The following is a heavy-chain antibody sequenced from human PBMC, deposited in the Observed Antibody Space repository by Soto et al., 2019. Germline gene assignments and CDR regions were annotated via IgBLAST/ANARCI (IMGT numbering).Heavy chain of an antibody. CDR3: ARAVGASEGEFDF. Sequence: EASVKVSCKASGYSFTSYPTHWVRQAPGQRLEWMGWINAGNGNTKSSQNFQDRVTITRDTSASTAYMELSGLRSDDTAVYYCARAVGASEGEFDFWGQGTLLTVSS. V-gene: IGHV1-3*01. CDR2: INAGNGNT. J-gene: IGHJ4*02. CDR1: GYSFTSYP. D-gene: IGHD1-26*01.